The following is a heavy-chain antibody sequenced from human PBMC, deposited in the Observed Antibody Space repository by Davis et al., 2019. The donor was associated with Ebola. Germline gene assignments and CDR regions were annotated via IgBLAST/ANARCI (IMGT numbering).Heavy chain of an antibody. CDR2: IYYSGST. J-gene: IGHJ5*02. D-gene: IGHD5-18*01. V-gene: IGHV4-61*01. Sequence: SETLSLTCTVSGGSISSSSYYWSWIRQPPGKGLEWIGYIYYSGSTNYNPSLKSRVTISVDTSKNQFSLKLSSVTAADTAVYYCARGYSYGYWWFDPWGQGTLVTVSS. CDR3: ARGYSYGYWWFDP. CDR1: GGSISSSSYY.